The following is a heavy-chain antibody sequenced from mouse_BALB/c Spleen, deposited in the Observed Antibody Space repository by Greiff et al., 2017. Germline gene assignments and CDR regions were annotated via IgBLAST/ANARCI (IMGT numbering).Heavy chain of an antibody. CDR2: ISSGGST. J-gene: IGHJ4*01. CDR1: GFTFSSYA. CDR3: ARAKSYYGSSPPYAMDY. Sequence: EVKLVESGGGLVKPGGSLKLSCAASGFTFSSYAMSWVRQTPEKRLEWVASISSGGSTYYPDSVKGRFTISRDNARNILYLQMSSLRSEDTAMYYCARAKSYYGSSPPYAMDYWGQGTSVTVSS. V-gene: IGHV5-6-5*01. D-gene: IGHD1-1*01.